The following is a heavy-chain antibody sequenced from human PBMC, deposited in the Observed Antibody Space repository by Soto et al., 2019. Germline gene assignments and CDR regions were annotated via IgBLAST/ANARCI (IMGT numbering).Heavy chain of an antibody. Sequence: SETLSLTCVVSGGSLSDYFWSWIRQPPGMALEWIGEINHLGSINYNPSLKSRVTMSVDTSKNQLSLTLNSVTAADTATYYCARGGISHWAYFYYMDVWDRGTTVTVS. CDR2: INHLGSI. V-gene: IGHV4-34*01. D-gene: IGHD2-21*01. CDR1: GGSLSDYF. J-gene: IGHJ6*03. CDR3: ARGGISHWAYFYYMDV.